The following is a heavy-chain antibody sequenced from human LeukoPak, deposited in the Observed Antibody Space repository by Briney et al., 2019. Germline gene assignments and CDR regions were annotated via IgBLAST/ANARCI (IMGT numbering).Heavy chain of an antibody. CDR3: ARGDCASCYPVLGVY. CDR1: GFTFSSYE. CDR2: ISSSGSTI. J-gene: IGHJ4*02. Sequence: GGSLRLSCAASGFTFSSYEMNWVRQAPGKGLEWVSYISSSGSTIYYADSVKGRFTISRDNAKNSLYLQMNSLRAGDTAVYYCARGDCASCYPVLGVYWGQGTLVTVSS. D-gene: IGHD2-2*01. V-gene: IGHV3-48*03.